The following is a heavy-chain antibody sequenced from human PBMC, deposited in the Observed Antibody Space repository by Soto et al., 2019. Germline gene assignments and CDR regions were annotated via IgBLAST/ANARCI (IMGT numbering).Heavy chain of an antibody. D-gene: IGHD2-15*01. CDR3: TSARASVEPGGFVEF. V-gene: IGHV3-9*01. J-gene: IGHJ4*02. Sequence: EVQLIESGGGWVQPGTSLRVSCAASGFTFHEYAMHWVRQAPGKGLEWVSGISSDGDTIAYADSVQGRFTVFRDNAKNSLYMQMRSLRADDTALYYRTSARASVEPGGFVEFWGQGTLVTVSS. CDR2: ISSDGDTI. CDR1: GFTFHEYA.